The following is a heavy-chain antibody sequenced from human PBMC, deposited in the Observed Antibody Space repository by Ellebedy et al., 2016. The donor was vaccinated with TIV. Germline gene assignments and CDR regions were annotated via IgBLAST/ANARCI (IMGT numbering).Heavy chain of an antibody. V-gene: IGHV4-59*12. CDR3: ARGRQQLVLSSYWYFDI. CDR1: GGSISSYY. J-gene: IGHJ2*01. D-gene: IGHD6-13*01. CDR2: IYYSGST. Sequence: SETLSLTXTVSGGSISSYYCSWIRQHPGKGLEWIGYIYYSGSTNYNPSLKSRVTISVDTSKNQFSLKLSSVTAADTAVYYCARGRQQLVLSSYWYFDIWGRGTLVTVSS.